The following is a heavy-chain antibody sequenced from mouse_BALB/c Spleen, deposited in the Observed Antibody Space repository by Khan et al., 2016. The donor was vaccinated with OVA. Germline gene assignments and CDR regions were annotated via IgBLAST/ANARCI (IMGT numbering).Heavy chain of an antibody. J-gene: IGHJ3*01. CDR1: GYSITSEYA. CDR2: INYSGNT. V-gene: IGHV3-2*02. D-gene: IGHD2-4*01. Sequence: EVKLLESGPGLVKPSQSLSLTCTVTGYSITSEYAWNWIRQFPGNELEWMGYINYSGNTRYNPSLKSRISITRDTSKNQFFLQLTSVTTEDTATYYWTSKDYYDYDPFPYWGQGTLVTVS. CDR3: TSKDYYDYDPFPY.